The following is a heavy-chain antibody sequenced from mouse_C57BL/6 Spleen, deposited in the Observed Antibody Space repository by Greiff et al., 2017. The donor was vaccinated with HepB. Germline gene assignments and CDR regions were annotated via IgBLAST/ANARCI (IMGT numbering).Heavy chain of an antibody. CDR1: GYTFTSYW. CDR2: IDPSDSYT. Sequence: QVQLQQPGAELVMPGASVKLSCKASGYTFTSYWMHWVKQRPGQGLEWIGEIDPSDSYTNYNQKFKGKSTLTVDKSSSTAYMQLSSLTSEDSAVYYCAKIDSSGAEGYAMDYWGQGTSVTVSS. V-gene: IGHV1-69*01. D-gene: IGHD3-2*02. J-gene: IGHJ4*01. CDR3: AKIDSSGAEGYAMDY.